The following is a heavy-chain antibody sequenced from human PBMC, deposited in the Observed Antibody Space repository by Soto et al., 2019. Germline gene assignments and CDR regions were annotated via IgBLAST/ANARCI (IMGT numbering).Heavy chain of an antibody. J-gene: IGHJ4*02. V-gene: IGHV4-39*01. D-gene: IGHD3-16*01. CDR1: GGSLNSPSYY. CDR2: IHYTGTT. Sequence: QLLLQESGPGLVRPSDTLSLTCTVSGGSLNSPSYYWGWIRQPPGKALDWIASIHYTGTTYYKSTLKSRLTISSDTSKNQFSLTLRSVTAADTAIYYCARKSRWSAMYYFDYWGQGTLVTVPS. CDR3: ARKSRWSAMYYFDY.